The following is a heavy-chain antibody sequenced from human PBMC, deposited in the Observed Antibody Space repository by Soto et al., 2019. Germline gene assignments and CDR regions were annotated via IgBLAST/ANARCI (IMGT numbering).Heavy chain of an antibody. Sequence: QITLKESGPTLVKPTQTLTLTCTFSGFSLSTRGVGVGWIRQPPEKALEWLALIYWDDDKRYSPSLKSRLTIXKXXSKNQVVLTMTNMDPVDTATYSCVRDSTGWYGFDYWGQGTLVTVSS. CDR3: VRDSTGWYGFDY. J-gene: IGHJ4*02. D-gene: IGHD6-19*01. V-gene: IGHV2-5*02. CDR1: GFSLSTRGVG. CDR2: IYWDDDK.